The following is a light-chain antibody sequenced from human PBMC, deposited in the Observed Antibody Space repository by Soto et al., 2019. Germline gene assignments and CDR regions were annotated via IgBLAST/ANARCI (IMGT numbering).Light chain of an antibody. V-gene: IGKV1-5*03. CDR1: QSISTS. J-gene: IGKJ1*01. CDR3: QQYNTSSRT. CDR2: RAS. Sequence: DIQMTQSPSTLSASDGDRLTMTDRASQSISTSLAWYQQTPGKAPNLMIYRASSLPSGVPSRFSGSGSGTEFTLTISSLQPDDFATYYCQQYNTSSRTFGQGTQVDIK.